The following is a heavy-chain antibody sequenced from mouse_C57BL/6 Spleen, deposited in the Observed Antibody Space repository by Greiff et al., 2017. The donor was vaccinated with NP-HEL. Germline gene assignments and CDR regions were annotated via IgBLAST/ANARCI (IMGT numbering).Heavy chain of an antibody. V-gene: IGHV1-64*01. Sequence: QVQLQQPGAELVKPGASVKLSCKASGHTFTSYWMHWVTQRPGQGLEWIGMIHPNSGSTTYNEKFKSKATLTVDKSSRTPYMQLSSLTSEDSAVYYCGGGYGYDENYYAMDDWSQGTSVTGSS. CDR3: GGGYGYDENYYAMDD. CDR2: IHPNSGST. J-gene: IGHJ4*01. D-gene: IGHD2-2*01. CDR1: GHTFTSYW.